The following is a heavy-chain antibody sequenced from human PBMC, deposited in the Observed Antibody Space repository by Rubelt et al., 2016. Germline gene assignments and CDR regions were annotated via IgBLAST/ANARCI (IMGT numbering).Heavy chain of an antibody. CDR2: IYHSGST. Sequence: EWIGYIYHSGSTSYNPSLKSRVTISVDTSKNQFSLKLSSVTAADTAVYYCARGRGIVVVPAAIDYWYFDLWGRGTLVTVSS. D-gene: IGHD2-2*02. J-gene: IGHJ2*01. V-gene: IGHV4-4*08. CDR3: ARGRGIVVVPAAIDYWYFDL.